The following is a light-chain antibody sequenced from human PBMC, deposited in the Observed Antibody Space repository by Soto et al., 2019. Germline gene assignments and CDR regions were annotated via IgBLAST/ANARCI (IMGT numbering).Light chain of an antibody. CDR3: QQYNSYLWT. V-gene: IGKV1-5*01. Sequence: DIQMTQPPSTLSASVGDRVTITCRASQSISSCLAWYQQKPEKAPKLLIYDASSLESGVPSRFSGSGSGTELTLTISGLQHDDFATYYCQQYNSYLWTFGQGTKVEIK. J-gene: IGKJ1*01. CDR1: QSISSC. CDR2: DAS.